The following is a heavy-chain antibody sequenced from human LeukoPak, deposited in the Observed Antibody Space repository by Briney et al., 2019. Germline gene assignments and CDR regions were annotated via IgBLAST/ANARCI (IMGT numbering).Heavy chain of an antibody. V-gene: IGHV4-34*01. CDR2: INHSGSP. CDR1: GGTFSGYY. CDR3: ARGSDGSENSYRNWFDP. D-gene: IGHD3-10*01. Sequence: TSETLSLTCAVYGGTFSGYYWSWVRQPPGKGLEWIGEINHSGSPNYNPSLKSRVTISVDTSKNQFSLKLNSVTAADTAVYYCARGSDGSENSYRNWFDPWGQGTLVTVSS. J-gene: IGHJ5*02.